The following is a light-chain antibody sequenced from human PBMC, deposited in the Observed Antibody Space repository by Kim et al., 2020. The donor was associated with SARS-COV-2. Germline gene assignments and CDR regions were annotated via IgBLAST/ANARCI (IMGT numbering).Light chain of an antibody. Sequence: IQMTQSPSTLSASVGDRVTITCRASLGISSWLAWYQQKPRRAPKLLIYMASSLESGVPSRFTGSGSGTEFTLTISSLQPDDLGTYSCQEYYTSPYTFGKGNKLEIK. V-gene: IGKV1-5*03. J-gene: IGKJ2*01. CDR3: QEYYTSPYT. CDR2: MAS. CDR1: LGISSW.